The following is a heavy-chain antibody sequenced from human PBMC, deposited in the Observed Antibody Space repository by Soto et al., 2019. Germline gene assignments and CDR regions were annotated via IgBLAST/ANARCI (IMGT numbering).Heavy chain of an antibody. Sequence: QGQLQESGPGVVRPSQTLSLTCTVSGASISSGDHYWTWIRQPPGKGLEWIGYIYYSGSTFYNPSLHSRVTMSIDMSKSQFSLNLRSVTAADTAVYYCASSPPKEAFDLWGQGSMVIVSS. V-gene: IGHV4-30-4*01. CDR2: IYYSGST. CDR3: ASSPPKEAFDL. CDR1: GASISSGDHY. D-gene: IGHD6-6*01. J-gene: IGHJ3*01.